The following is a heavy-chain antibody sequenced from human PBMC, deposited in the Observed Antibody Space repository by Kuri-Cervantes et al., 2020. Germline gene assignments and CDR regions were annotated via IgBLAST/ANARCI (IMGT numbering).Heavy chain of an antibody. J-gene: IGHJ5*02. V-gene: IGHV4-59*01. CDR3: ARGGWGLLPGNWFDP. Sequence: SETLSLTCTVSGGSISTYCWSWIRQPPGKGLEWIGYIYHSGSTNHNPSLKSRVTISVDTSKNQFSLRLSSVTAADTAVYYCARGGWGLLPGNWFDPWGQGILVTVSS. CDR1: GGSISTYC. D-gene: IGHD2-2*01. CDR2: IYHSGST.